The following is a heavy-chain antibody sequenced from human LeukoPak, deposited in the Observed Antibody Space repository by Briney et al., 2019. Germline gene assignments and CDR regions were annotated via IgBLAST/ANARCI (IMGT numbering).Heavy chain of an antibody. CDR1: GFTFSSYA. V-gene: IGHV3-30-3*01. Sequence: GGSLRLSCTASGFTFSSYAIHWVRQAPGKGLEWVAIISSDGSNTYYADSVKGRFTISRDNSKNTLYLQMNSLRAEDTAVYCCARELTFGGGQGYFDYWGQGTLVTVSS. CDR3: ARELTFGGGQGYFDY. D-gene: IGHD3-16*01. CDR2: ISSDGSNT. J-gene: IGHJ4*02.